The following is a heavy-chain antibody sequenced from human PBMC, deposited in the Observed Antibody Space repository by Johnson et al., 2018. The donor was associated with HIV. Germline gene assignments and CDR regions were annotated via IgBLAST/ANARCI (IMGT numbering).Heavy chain of an antibody. J-gene: IGHJ3*02. D-gene: IGHD5-24*01. V-gene: IGHV3-73*02. Sequence: VQLVESGGGLVQPGGSLKLSCAASGFTFSASGMHWVRQASGKGLEWVGHIRSKANNYATAYAAPVKGRFTISRDDSKNTLYLQMNSLRAEDTAVYYCARACRDGYTCDVFDIWGQGTLVTVSS. CDR3: ARACRDGYTCDVFDI. CDR2: IRSKANNYAT. CDR1: GFTFSASG.